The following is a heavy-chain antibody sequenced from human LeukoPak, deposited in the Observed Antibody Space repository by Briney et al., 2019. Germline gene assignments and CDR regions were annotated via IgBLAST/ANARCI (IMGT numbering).Heavy chain of an antibody. V-gene: IGHV3-74*01. D-gene: IGHD2-15*01. Sequence: GGSLRLSCAASGSTVSSNYMSWVRQAPGKGLVWVSRINSDGTSTTYADPVKGRFTISRDTAKNSLYLQMNSLRAEDTAVYYCVAARADFDYWGQGTLVTVSS. CDR2: INSDGTST. J-gene: IGHJ4*02. CDR3: VAARADFDY. CDR1: GSTVSSNY.